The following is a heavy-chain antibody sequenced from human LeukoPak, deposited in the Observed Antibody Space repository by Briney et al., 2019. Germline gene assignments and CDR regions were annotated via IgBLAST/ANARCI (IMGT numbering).Heavy chain of an antibody. CDR3: ARGGYYLADAFDI. V-gene: IGHV4-34*01. J-gene: IGHJ3*02. CDR1: GGSFSGYY. CDR2: INHSGST. D-gene: IGHD3-10*01. Sequence: ASETLSLTCAVYGGSFSGYYWSWIRQPPGKGLEWIGEINHSGSTNYNPSLKSRVTISVDTSKNQFSLRLSSVTAADTAVYYCARGGYYLADAFDIWGQGTMVTVSS.